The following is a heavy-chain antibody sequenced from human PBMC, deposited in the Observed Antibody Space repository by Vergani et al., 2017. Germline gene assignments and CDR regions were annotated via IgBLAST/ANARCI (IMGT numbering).Heavy chain of an antibody. CDR1: GFTVSSNY. J-gene: IGHJ4*02. CDR3: ARSFYDSSGYNY. Sequence: EVQLVETGGGLIQPGGSLRPSCAASGFTVSSNYMSWVRQAPGKGLEWVSVIYSGGSTYYADSVKGRFTISRDNSKNTLYLQMNSLRAEDTAVYYCARSFYDSSGYNYWGQGTLVTVSS. V-gene: IGHV3-53*02. D-gene: IGHD3-22*01. CDR2: IYSGGST.